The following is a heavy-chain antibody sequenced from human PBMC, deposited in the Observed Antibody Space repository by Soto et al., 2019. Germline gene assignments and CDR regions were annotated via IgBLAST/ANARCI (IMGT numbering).Heavy chain of an antibody. J-gene: IGHJ6*02. Sequence: SETLSLTCVVSGDSISRGGYSWTWIRQPPGKALEWIGNIYDSGSTSYNPSLKSRVTISVDRSKNQFSLKLTSVTAADTAVYFCARGSSSYYDYGMDVWGQGTTVS. V-gene: IGHV4-30-2*01. CDR2: IYDSGST. CDR1: GDSISRGGYS. D-gene: IGHD6-6*01. CDR3: ARGSSSYYDYGMDV.